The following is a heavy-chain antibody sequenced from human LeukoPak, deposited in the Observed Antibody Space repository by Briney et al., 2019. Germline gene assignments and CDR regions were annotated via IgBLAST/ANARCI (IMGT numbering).Heavy chain of an antibody. Sequence: SETLSLTCTVSGGSISSYYWSWIRQPPGKGLEWIGYIYYSGSTNYNPSLKSRVTISVDTSKNQFSLKLSSVTAADTAVYYCARDRGTYSGSYFSLDGAFDIWGQGTMVTVSS. J-gene: IGHJ3*02. V-gene: IGHV4-59*01. CDR2: IYYSGST. CDR1: GGSISSYY. D-gene: IGHD1-26*01. CDR3: ARDRGTYSGSYFSLDGAFDI.